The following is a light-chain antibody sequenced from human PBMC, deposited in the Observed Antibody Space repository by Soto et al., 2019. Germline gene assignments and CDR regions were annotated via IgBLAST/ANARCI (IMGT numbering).Light chain of an antibody. Sequence: EIVLTQSPGTLSLSPGERATLSCRASQSVPRSYLAWYQQKPGQAPRLLIYGTSSRATGIPDRFSGSGSGTDLTLTISRLEPEDFEVYYCQQYDTSPRTFGQGTKVDIK. CDR3: QQYDTSPRT. V-gene: IGKV3-20*01. CDR1: QSVPRSY. J-gene: IGKJ1*01. CDR2: GTS.